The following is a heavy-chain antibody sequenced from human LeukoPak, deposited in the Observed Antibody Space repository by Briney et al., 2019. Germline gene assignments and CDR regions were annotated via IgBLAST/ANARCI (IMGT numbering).Heavy chain of an antibody. D-gene: IGHD2-2*01. CDR3: ARYCSSTSCYPPLDY. Sequence: SETLSLTCTVSGGSISSSSYYWGWIRQPPGKGLEWIGSIYYSGSTYYNPSLKSRVTISVDTSKNQFSLKLSSVTAADTAVYYCARYCSSTSCYPPLDYWGQGTLVTVSS. CDR1: GGSISSSSYY. J-gene: IGHJ4*02. CDR2: IYYSGST. V-gene: IGHV4-39*07.